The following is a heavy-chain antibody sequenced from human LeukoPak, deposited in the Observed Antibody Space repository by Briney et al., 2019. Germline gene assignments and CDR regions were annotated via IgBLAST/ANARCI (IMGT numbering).Heavy chain of an antibody. J-gene: IGHJ3*02. CDR1: GGSISSSSYY. CDR2: IPYSGST. V-gene: IGHV4-39*01. D-gene: IGHD3-3*01. Sequence: PSEPLSLTCTVSGGSISSSSYYWGWIRQPPGKGLEWIERIPYSGSTYSNPPLKSPFTISVYTSKNQFSLKLSSVTAADTAVYYCASQFTIFGENAFDIWGQGTMVTVSS. CDR3: ASQFTIFGENAFDI.